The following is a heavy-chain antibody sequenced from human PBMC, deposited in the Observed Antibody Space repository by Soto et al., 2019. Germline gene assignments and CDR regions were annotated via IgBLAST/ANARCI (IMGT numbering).Heavy chain of an antibody. CDR2: INHSGST. Sequence: TSETLSLTCAVYGGSFSGYYWSWIRQPPGKGLEWIGEINHSGSTNYNPSLKSRVTISMDTSKNQVSLRLNSATAADTAVYYCAREDSGGFFDLWGQGTLVTVS. J-gene: IGHJ4*02. CDR3: AREDSGGFFDL. D-gene: IGHD2-15*01. V-gene: IGHV4-34*01. CDR1: GGSFSGYY.